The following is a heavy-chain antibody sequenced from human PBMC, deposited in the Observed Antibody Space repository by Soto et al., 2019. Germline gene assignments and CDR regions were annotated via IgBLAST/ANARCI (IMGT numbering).Heavy chain of an antibody. CDR3: ARIKWGLNYYNGMDV. D-gene: IGHD1-26*01. CDR2: INPKTAAT. J-gene: IGHJ6*02. CDR1: GYSFSDYF. Sequence: QVQLVQSGAEVKKSGASVKVSCKPSGYSFSDYFIQWVRQAPVQGLEWVACINPKTAATNYAKKFQGRVSLTWYTSSTTAYMELTRLRPDDTAVYYCARIKWGLNYYNGMDVLGQGTTGIVSS. V-gene: IGHV1-2*02.